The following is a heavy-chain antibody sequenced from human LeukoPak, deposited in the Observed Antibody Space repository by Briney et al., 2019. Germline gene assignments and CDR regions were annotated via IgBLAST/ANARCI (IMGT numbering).Heavy chain of an antibody. CDR3: AKNMGPFDV. J-gene: IGHJ3*01. CDR1: GFTFNDFA. D-gene: IGHD2/OR15-2a*01. Sequence: GGSLRLSCAASGFTFNDFAMTWVRQAPGKGLEWVSSIGDAGTYYADSVKGRFTISRDNSKNMLYLQLNSLRAGDTAMYYCAKNMGPFDVRGQGTMVTVSS. CDR2: IGDAGT. V-gene: IGHV3-23*01.